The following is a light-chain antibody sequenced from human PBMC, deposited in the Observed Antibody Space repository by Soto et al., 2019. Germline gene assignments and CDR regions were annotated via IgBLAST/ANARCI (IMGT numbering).Light chain of an antibody. CDR1: TSDFGFYNY. Sequence: QSALTQPASVSGSPGQSITISCTGTTSDFGFYNYVSWYQHHPGKAPKLLIYEVTNRHSGVSNRFSGSKSGNTASLTISGLQAEDEADYYCSSFTGISTPYVFGTGTKVTVL. V-gene: IGLV2-14*01. CDR3: SSFTGISTPYV. J-gene: IGLJ1*01. CDR2: EVT.